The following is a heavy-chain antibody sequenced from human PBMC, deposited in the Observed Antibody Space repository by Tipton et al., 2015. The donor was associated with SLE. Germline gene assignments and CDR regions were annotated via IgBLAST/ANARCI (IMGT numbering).Heavy chain of an antibody. CDR1: GYSISSGYY. CDR2: IYHSGSS. V-gene: IGHV4-38-2*01. D-gene: IGHD6-13*01. J-gene: IGHJ5*02. Sequence: TLSLTCSVSGYSISSGYYWGWIRQPPGKGLEWIGRIYHSGSSYQNPSLKGRVTISVDTSKNQFSLHLSSVTAADTAVYYCARLVTKRAWFDPWGQGTLVTVSS. CDR3: ARLVTKRAWFDP.